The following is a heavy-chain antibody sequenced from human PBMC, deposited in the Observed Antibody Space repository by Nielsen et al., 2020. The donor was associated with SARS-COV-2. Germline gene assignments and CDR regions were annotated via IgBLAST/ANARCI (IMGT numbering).Heavy chain of an antibody. CDR2: IWYDESNK. D-gene: IGHD3-22*01. Sequence: GESLKISCAASGFTFSSYGMHWVRQAPGKGLEWVAVIWYDESNKYYADSVKGRFTISRDNSKNTLYLQMNSLRAEDTAVYYCARDYYDSSGYSSLRFDYWGQGTLVTVSS. V-gene: IGHV3-33*01. CDR1: GFTFSSYG. J-gene: IGHJ4*02. CDR3: ARDYYDSSGYSSLRFDY.